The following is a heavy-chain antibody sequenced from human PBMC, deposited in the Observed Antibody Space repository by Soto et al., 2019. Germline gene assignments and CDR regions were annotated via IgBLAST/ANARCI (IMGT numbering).Heavy chain of an antibody. D-gene: IGHD3-22*01. V-gene: IGHV1-46*01. Sequence: SVKGSCKASGYTFTSYYMHWVRQAPVQGLEWMGIINPSGGSTSYAQKFQGRVTMTRDTSTSTVYMELRSLRSEDTAVYYCARDRTYNYYDSSGYLDYWGQGTLVTVYS. CDR2: INPSGGST. CDR3: ARDRTYNYYDSSGYLDY. J-gene: IGHJ4*02. CDR1: GYTFTSYY.